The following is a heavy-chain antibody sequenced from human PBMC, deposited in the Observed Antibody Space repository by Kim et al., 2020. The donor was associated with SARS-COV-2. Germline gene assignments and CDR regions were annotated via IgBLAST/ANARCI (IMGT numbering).Heavy chain of an antibody. D-gene: IGHD6-13*01. V-gene: IGHV4-34*01. J-gene: IGHJ4*02. CDR2: INHSGST. CDR3: ASQDSSSWYGDY. CDR1: GGSFSGYY. Sequence: SETLSLTCAVYGGSFSGYYWSWIRQPPGKGLEWIGEINHSGSTNYNPSLKSRVTISVDTSKNQFSLKRSSVTAADTAVYYCASQDSSSWYGDYWGQGTLVTVSS.